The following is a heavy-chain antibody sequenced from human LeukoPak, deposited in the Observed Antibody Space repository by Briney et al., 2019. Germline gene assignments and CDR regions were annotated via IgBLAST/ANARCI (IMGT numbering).Heavy chain of an antibody. D-gene: IGHD3-9*01. V-gene: IGHV1-2*02. Sequence: ASVKVSCKASGYTFTGYYMHWLRQAPGQGLEWMGWINPNSGGTNYAQKFQGRVTMTRDTSISTAYMELSRLRSDDTAVHYCARSPDRYYDILTGYYNIWFDPWGQGTLVTVSS. CDR1: GYTFTGYY. J-gene: IGHJ5*02. CDR3: ARSPDRYYDILTGYYNIWFDP. CDR2: INPNSGGT.